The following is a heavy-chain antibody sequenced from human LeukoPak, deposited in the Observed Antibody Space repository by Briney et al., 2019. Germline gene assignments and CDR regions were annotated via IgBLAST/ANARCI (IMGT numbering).Heavy chain of an antibody. D-gene: IGHD6-6*01. CDR1: GFIFSRYW. CDR2: IKLDGSEQ. J-gene: IGHJ4*02. Sequence: GGSLRLSCAASGFIFSRYWMYWVRQAPGKGLEWVASIKLDGSEQYYVDSVKGRFTISRDNAKSSLYLQMNSLGAEDTAVYFCARAPARARLDYWGQGTLVTVSS. CDR3: ARAPARARLDY. V-gene: IGHV3-7*01.